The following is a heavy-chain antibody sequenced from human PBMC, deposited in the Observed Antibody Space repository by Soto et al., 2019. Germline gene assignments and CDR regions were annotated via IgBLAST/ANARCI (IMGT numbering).Heavy chain of an antibody. CDR1: GFTFSSYA. V-gene: IGHV3-30-3*01. CDR2: ISYDGSNK. CDR3: ARAYYDFWSCEGPGDAFDI. D-gene: IGHD3-3*01. Sequence: QVQLVESGGGVVQPGRSLRLSCAASGFTFSSYAMHWVRQAPGKGLEWVAVISYDGSNKYYADSVKGRFTISRDNSKNTLYLQMNSLRAEDTAVYYCARAYYDFWSCEGPGDAFDIWGQGTMVTVSS. J-gene: IGHJ3*02.